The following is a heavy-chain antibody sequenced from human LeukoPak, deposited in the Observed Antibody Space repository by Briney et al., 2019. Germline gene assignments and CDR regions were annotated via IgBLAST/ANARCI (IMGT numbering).Heavy chain of an antibody. V-gene: IGHV3-7*03. J-gene: IGHJ4*02. Sequence: GGSLRLSCVASGFTFKKHWMSWVRQAPGKGLEWVANIKLDGSEKNYVDSVKGRFTISRDDTKNSLYLQMNSLRAEDTAVFYCARDQYDTWSRRGNFDSWGQGTLVIVSS. CDR3: ARDQYDTWSRRGNFDS. D-gene: IGHD3-3*01. CDR1: GFTFKKHW. CDR2: IKLDGSEK.